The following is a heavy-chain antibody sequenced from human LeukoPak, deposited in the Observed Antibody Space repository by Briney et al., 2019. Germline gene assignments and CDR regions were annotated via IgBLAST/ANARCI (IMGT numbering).Heavy chain of an antibody. V-gene: IGHV3-23*01. CDR3: AKSPGTMVRGVSYFDY. CDR1: GFTFSSYA. CDR2: ISGSGGST. D-gene: IGHD3-10*01. J-gene: IGHJ4*02. Sequence: GGSLRLSCAASGFTFSSYAMSWVRQAPGKGLEWVSAISGSGGSTYYADSMKGRFTISRDNSKNTLYLQMNSLRAEDTAVYYCAKSPGTMVRGVSYFDYWGQGTLVTVSS.